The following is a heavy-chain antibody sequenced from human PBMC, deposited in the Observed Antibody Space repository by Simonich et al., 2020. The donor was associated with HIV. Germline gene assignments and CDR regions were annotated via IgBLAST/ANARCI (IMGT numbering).Heavy chain of an antibody. J-gene: IGHJ5*02. V-gene: IGHV1-69*13. Sequence: QVQLVQSGAEVKKPGSSVKVSCKAFGGTFSSYTISWVRQAPGKGLEWMGGTIPIFGTGNYAQQFTCRVTITADESTNTAFLELSSLRSEDTAVYYCARSYCSGVSCYSSNWFDPWGQGTLVTVSS. CDR3: ARSYCSGVSCYSSNWFDP. D-gene: IGHD2-15*01. CDR1: GGTFSSYT. CDR2: TIPIFGTG.